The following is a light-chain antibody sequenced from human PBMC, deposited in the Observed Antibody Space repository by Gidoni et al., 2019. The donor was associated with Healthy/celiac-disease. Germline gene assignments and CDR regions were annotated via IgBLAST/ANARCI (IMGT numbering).Light chain of an antibody. CDR2: AAS. Sequence: DIQLTQDPAFLSASVGDRVTITCRASQGISSYLAWYQQKQGKAPKLLIYAASTLQSGVPSGLSGSGSGPEFTLTISSLQPADFATYYCQRLNSYPITFGQGTRLEIK. CDR1: QGISSY. J-gene: IGKJ5*01. CDR3: QRLNSYPIT. V-gene: IGKV1-9*01.